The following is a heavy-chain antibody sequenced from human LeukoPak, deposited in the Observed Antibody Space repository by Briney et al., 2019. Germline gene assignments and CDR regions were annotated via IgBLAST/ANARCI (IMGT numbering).Heavy chain of an antibody. CDR3: ARLGDGYNSGYFDY. V-gene: IGHV1-69*04. Sequence: GSSVKVSCKASGGTFSSYAISWVRQAPGQGLEWMGRIIPIFGIANYAQKFRGRVTITADKSTSTAYMELSSLRSEDTAVYYCARLGDGYNSGYFDYWGQGTLVTVSS. J-gene: IGHJ4*02. CDR2: IIPIFGIA. D-gene: IGHD5-24*01. CDR1: GGTFSSYA.